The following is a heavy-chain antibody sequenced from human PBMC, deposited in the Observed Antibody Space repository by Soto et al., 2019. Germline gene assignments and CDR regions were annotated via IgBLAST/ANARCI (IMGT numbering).Heavy chain of an antibody. CDR1: GGSISSGDYY. CDR2: IYYSGST. CDR3: ARGRSSGWYWNWFDP. J-gene: IGHJ5*02. V-gene: IGHV4-30-4*01. D-gene: IGHD6-19*01. Sequence: LSLTCTVSGGSISSGDYYWSWIRQPPGKGLEWIGYIYYSGSTYYNPSLKSRVTISVDTSKNQFSLKLSSVTAADTAVYYCARGRSSGWYWNWFDPWGQGTLVTVSS.